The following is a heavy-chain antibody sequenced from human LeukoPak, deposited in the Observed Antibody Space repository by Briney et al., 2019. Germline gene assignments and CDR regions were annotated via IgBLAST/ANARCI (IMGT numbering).Heavy chain of an antibody. CDR3: ARRARYYYGSGSQIYYFYYHMDV. Sequence: SETLSLTCSVYGGSLSGYYWSWIRHSPGKGLEWIGEINPSGNINYNPSLKRRVTISVDTSKNQFSLKLSSVTAADTAVYYCARRARYYYGSGSQIYYFYYHMDVWGKGTTVTISS. V-gene: IGHV4-34*01. CDR2: INPSGNI. J-gene: IGHJ6*03. CDR1: GGSLSGYY. D-gene: IGHD3-10*01.